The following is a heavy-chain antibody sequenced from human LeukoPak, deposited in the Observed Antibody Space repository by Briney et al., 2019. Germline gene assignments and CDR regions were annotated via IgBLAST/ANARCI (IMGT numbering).Heavy chain of an antibody. Sequence: ASVKVSCKASGYTFTSYGISWVRQAPGQGLEWMGWISAYNGNTNYAQKLQGRVTMTTDTSTSTAYMELRSLRSDDTAVYYCARAVPDCTNGVCYTRRPYYFDYWGQGTLVTVSS. J-gene: IGHJ4*02. V-gene: IGHV1-18*01. CDR2: ISAYNGNT. CDR1: GYTFTSYG. CDR3: ARAVPDCTNGVCYTRRPYYFDY. D-gene: IGHD2-8*01.